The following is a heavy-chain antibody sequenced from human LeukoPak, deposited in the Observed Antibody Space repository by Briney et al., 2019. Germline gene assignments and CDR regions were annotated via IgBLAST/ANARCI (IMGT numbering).Heavy chain of an antibody. V-gene: IGHV3-23*01. CDR2: ISGSGGST. J-gene: IGHJ4*02. CDR1: AFTFSSYA. CDR3: AKGCSYDSSGFASCFDY. Sequence: GGSLRLASAASAFTFSSYAMSWVSQAARNWLEWVSAISGSGGSTYYADSVKGRFTISRDNSKNTLYLQMNSLRAEDTAVYYCAKGCSYDSSGFASCFDYWGQGTLVTVSS. D-gene: IGHD3-22*01.